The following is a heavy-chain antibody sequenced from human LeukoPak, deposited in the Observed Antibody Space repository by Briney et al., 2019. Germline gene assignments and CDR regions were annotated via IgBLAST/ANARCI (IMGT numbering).Heavy chain of an antibody. CDR2: IYYSGST. Sequence: SQTLSLTCTVSGGSISSGDYYWRWLRQPPGKGLEWIGYIYYSGSTYYNPSLKSRVTISVDTSKNQFSLKLSSVTAADTAVYYCARYSGSQNGFDPWGQGTLVTVSS. D-gene: IGHD2-15*01. CDR1: GGSISSGDYY. V-gene: IGHV4-30-4*08. J-gene: IGHJ5*02. CDR3: ARYSGSQNGFDP.